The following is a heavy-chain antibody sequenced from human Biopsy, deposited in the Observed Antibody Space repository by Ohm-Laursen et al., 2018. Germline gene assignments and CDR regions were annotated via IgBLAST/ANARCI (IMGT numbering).Heavy chain of an antibody. D-gene: IGHD5-24*01. CDR3: ARAGVGSDGIDSYYHGMDV. J-gene: IGHJ6*02. CDR2: ISPSGATT. CDR1: GNTFATYH. V-gene: IGHV1-46*01. Sequence: SVKVSCKASGNTFATYHIHWVRQAPGQGLEWMGVISPSGATTSFSQKFQGRITMTRDTSTGTVYMDLNSLGSEDTAVYYCARAGVGSDGIDSYYHGMDVWGPGTTVTVSS.